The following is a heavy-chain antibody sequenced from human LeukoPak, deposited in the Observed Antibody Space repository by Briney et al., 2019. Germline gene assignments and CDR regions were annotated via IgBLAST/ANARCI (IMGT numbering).Heavy chain of an antibody. Sequence: PGGSLRLSCAASGFAFSNFAMSWVRQAPGKGLEWVSAMSGSGYYTYYVESVKGRVTISRDNSKNTLYLHMNRLRADDTAVYYCAKMEGQRLYDYCMDVWGRGTTVTVSS. D-gene: IGHD3-3*01. CDR2: MSGSGYYT. V-gene: IGHV3-23*01. J-gene: IGHJ6*03. CDR3: AKMEGQRLYDYCMDV. CDR1: GFAFSNFA.